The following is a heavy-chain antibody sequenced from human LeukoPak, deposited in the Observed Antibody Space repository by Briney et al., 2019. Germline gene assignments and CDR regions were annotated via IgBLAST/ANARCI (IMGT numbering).Heavy chain of an antibody. CDR3: ASARIAAASLTYNWFDP. J-gene: IGHJ5*02. CDR1: GFTFSSYA. CDR2: ISSNGGST. V-gene: IGHV3-64*01. Sequence: GGSLRLSCAASGFTFSSYAMHWVRQAPGKGLEYVSGISSNGGSTYYVNSVKGRFTISSDNSKNTLYLEMGSLRTEDMAVYYCASARIAAASLTYNWFDPWGQGTLVTVSS. D-gene: IGHD6-13*01.